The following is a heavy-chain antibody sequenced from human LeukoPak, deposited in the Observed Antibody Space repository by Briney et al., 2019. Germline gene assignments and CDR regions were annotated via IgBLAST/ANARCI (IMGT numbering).Heavy chain of an antibody. CDR1: GFTFSSYW. V-gene: IGHV3-7*01. CDR3: AREGDFWSGYYTRYFDY. D-gene: IGHD3-3*01. Sequence: GGSLRLSCAASGFTFSSYWMSWVRQAPGKGLEWVANIKQDGSEKYYVDSVKGRFTISRDNAKNSLYLQMNSLRAEDTAVYYCAREGDFWSGYYTRYFDYWGQGTLVTVSS. CDR2: IKQDGSEK. J-gene: IGHJ4*02.